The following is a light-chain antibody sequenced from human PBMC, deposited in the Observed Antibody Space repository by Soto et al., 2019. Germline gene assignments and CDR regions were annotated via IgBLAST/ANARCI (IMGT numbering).Light chain of an antibody. CDR3: QQYNNWPLT. J-gene: IGKJ4*01. CDR1: QSVSGH. CDR2: SVS. Sequence: EIVITQSPGILSLSPGERVTLSCRASQSVSGHLAWYQQKPGQAPRLLIYSVSSRDTGIPARFSGSGSGTEFTLAISRLQSEDFSVYYCQQYNNWPLTFGGGTKVDIK. V-gene: IGKV3D-15*01.